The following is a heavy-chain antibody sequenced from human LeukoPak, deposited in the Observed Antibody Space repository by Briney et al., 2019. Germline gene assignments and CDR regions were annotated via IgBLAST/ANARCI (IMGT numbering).Heavy chain of an antibody. V-gene: IGHV4-38-2*02. D-gene: IGHD5-18*01. J-gene: IGHJ3*02. CDR2: IYHSGST. CDR1: GYSISSGYY. Sequence: SETLSLTCTVSGYSISSGYYWGWIRQPPGKGLEWIGSIYHSGSTYYNPSLKSRVTISVDTSKNQFSLKLSSVTAADTAVYYCASRGYSYGWDAFDIWGQGTMVTVSS. CDR3: ASRGYSYGWDAFDI.